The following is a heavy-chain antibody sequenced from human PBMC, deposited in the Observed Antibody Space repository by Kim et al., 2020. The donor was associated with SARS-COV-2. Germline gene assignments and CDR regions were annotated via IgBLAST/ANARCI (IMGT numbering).Heavy chain of an antibody. V-gene: IGHV1-2*02. CDR3: AREITMSSGAFDI. D-gene: IGHD3-10*02. Sequence: ASVKVSCKASGYTFTGYYMHWVRQAPGQGLEWMGWINPNSGGTNYAQKFQGRVTMTRDTSISTAYMELSRLRSDDTAVYYCAREITMSSGAFDIWGQGTMVTVSS. CDR1: GYTFTGYY. CDR2: INPNSGGT. J-gene: IGHJ3*02.